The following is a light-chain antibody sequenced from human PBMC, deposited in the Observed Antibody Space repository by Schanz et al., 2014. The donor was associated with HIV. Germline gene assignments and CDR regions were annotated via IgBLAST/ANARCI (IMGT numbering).Light chain of an antibody. V-gene: IGLV1-40*01. CDR2: GNG. Sequence: QSVLTQPPSVSGAPGQRVTISCTGSSSNIGAGYHVHWYQQLPGTAPKLLISGNGNRPSGVPDRFSVSKSGTSASLAITGLQSGDEADYYCQSYDSSLTTGVFGGGTKLTVL. J-gene: IGLJ3*02. CDR1: SSNIGAGYH. CDR3: QSYDSSLTTGV.